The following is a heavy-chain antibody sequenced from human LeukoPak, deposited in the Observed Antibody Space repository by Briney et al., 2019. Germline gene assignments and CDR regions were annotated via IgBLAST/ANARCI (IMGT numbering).Heavy chain of an antibody. CDR3: AAGVALDY. J-gene: IGHJ4*02. D-gene: IGHD3-3*01. V-gene: IGHV3-11*01. CDR2: ISKSGTTV. Sequence: GGSLRLSCAASGLNFSVYYMTWIRQAPGNGLEWLSHISKSGTTVYYADSVKGRFTISRDSAKNSLYLHMNNLRAEDTAVYYCAAGVALDYWGQGALVTVSS. CDR1: GLNFSVYY.